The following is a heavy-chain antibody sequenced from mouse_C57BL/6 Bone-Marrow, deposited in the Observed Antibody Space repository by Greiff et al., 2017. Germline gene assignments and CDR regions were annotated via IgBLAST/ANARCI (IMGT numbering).Heavy chain of an antibody. CDR1: GYTFTGYW. D-gene: IGHD2-1*01. CDR3: ASPKFSNQEDGNYSWYFDV. V-gene: IGHV1-9*01. CDR2: ILPGSGST. Sequence: QVQLQQSGAELMKPGASVKLSCKATGYTFTGYWLEWVKQRPGHGLEWIGEILPGSGSTNYNEKFKGKATFSADTSSNTAYMQLSSLTTADSAIYYCASPKFSNQEDGNYSWYFDVWGTGTTVTVSS. J-gene: IGHJ1*03.